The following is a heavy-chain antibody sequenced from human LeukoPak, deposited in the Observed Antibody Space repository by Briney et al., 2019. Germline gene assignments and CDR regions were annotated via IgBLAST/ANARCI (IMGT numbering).Heavy chain of an antibody. D-gene: IGHD2-21*02. CDR1: GYTFIKYA. CDR2: INAHNGDT. CDR3: ARGSTSDWPLEY. J-gene: IGHJ4*02. V-gene: IGHV1-3*01. Sequence: ASVKVSCKAFGYTFIKYAIHWVRQAPGQRLEWMGWINAHNGDTKYSQKFQGRVAITRDTSASIVYMELSTLRFGDTAVYYCARGSTSDWPLEYWGRGILVTVSS.